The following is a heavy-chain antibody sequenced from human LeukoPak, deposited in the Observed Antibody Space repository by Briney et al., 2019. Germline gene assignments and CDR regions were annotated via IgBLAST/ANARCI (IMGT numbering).Heavy chain of an antibody. Sequence: ASVKVSCKASIYTFTDNYMHWVRQAPGQGLEWMGWINPNSGGTNNAQKFQGRVTMTRDTSISTAYMELSRLRSDDTAVYYCARVVHYYDSSGYYGYWGQGTLVTVSS. J-gene: IGHJ4*02. CDR3: ARVVHYYDSSGYYGY. CDR1: IYTFTDNY. CDR2: INPNSGGT. D-gene: IGHD3-22*01. V-gene: IGHV1-2*02.